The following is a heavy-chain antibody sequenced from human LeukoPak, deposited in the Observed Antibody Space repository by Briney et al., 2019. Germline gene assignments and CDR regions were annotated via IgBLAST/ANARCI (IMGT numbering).Heavy chain of an antibody. Sequence: ASVKVSCKVSGYTLTELSMHWVRQAPGKGLEWMGGFDPEDGETIYAQKFQGRVTMTEDTSTDTAYMELSSLRSEDTAVYYCATREWEPRAFDIWGQGTMVTVSS. CDR2: FDPEDGET. V-gene: IGHV1-24*01. D-gene: IGHD1-26*01. CDR1: GYTLTELS. CDR3: ATREWEPRAFDI. J-gene: IGHJ3*02.